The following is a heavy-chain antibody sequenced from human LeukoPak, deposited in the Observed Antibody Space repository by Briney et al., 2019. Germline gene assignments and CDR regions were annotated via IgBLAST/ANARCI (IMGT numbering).Heavy chain of an antibody. CDR2: IYYSGST. CDR1: GGSVSSSY. V-gene: IGHV4-59*02. Sequence: PSETLSLTCTVSGGSVSSSYWSWVREPPGKGREYMGYIYYSGSTNYNPSIERRVTISVATSKNQFSLKLSSVTAADTAVYYCARDGGVDMGYSYGSFGAFDIWGQGTKVTVSS. D-gene: IGHD5-18*01. CDR3: ARDGGVDMGYSYGSFGAFDI. J-gene: IGHJ3*02.